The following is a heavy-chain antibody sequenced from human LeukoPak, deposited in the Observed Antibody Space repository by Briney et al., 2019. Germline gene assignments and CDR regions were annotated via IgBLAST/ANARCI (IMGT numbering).Heavy chain of an antibody. D-gene: IGHD3-10*01. Sequence: GGSLRLSCAASGFTFSSYEMNWVRQAPGKGLEWVSYISSSGSTIYYADSVKGRFTISRDNAKNSLYLQMNSLRAEDTAVYYCARVGRGNLWFGESPYYYMDVWGKGTTVTISS. CDR1: GFTFSSYE. CDR2: ISSSGSTI. V-gene: IGHV3-48*03. CDR3: ARVGRGNLWFGESPYYYMDV. J-gene: IGHJ6*03.